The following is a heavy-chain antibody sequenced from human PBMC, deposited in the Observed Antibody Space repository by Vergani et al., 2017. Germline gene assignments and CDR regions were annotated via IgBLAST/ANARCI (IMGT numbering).Heavy chain of an antibody. CDR2: IYYSGST. D-gene: IGHD5-18*01. J-gene: IGHJ6*02. CDR3: ARRTAMDYYYGMDV. CDR1: GGSISSGGYY. V-gene: IGHV4-31*03. Sequence: QVQLQESGPGLVKPSQTLSLTCTVSGGSISSGGYYWSWIRQHPGKGLEWIGYIYYSGSTYYNPSLKSRVTISVDTAKNQFSLKLSSVTAADTAVYYCARRTAMDYYYGMDVWGQGTTVTVSS.